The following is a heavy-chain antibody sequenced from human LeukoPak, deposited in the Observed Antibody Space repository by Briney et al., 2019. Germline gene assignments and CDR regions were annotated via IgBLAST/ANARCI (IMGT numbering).Heavy chain of an antibody. CDR2: INHSGST. J-gene: IGHJ2*01. Sequence: SETLSLTCAVYGGSFSGYYWSWIRQPPGKGLEWIGEINHSGSTNYNPSLKSRVTISVDTSKNQFSLKLSSVTAADTAVYYCARGHGRRYGDYARCFDLWGRGTLVTVSS. CDR3: ARGHGRRYGDYARCFDL. V-gene: IGHV4-34*01. CDR1: GGSFSGYY. D-gene: IGHD4-17*01.